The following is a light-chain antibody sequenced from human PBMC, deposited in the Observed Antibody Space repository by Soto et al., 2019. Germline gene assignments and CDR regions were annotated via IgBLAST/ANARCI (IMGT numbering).Light chain of an antibody. V-gene: IGKV3-11*01. CDR2: DAS. CDR3: QQRSNWPPWT. J-gene: IGKJ1*01. Sequence: EIVLPQSPATLSLSPGERATLSCRASQSVSSYLAWYQQKPGQAPRLLIYDASNRATGIPARFSGSGSGTDFTLTISSLEPEDFALYYGQQRSNWPPWTFGQGTKVEIK. CDR1: QSVSSY.